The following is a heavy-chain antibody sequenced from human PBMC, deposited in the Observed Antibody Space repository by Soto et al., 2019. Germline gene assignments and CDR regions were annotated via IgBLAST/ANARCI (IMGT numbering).Heavy chain of an antibody. V-gene: IGHV1-69*08. CDR3: ARDLYYGSGSYYKTNWFDP. Sequence: QVQLVKSGAEVKKPGSSVKVSCKASGGTFSTYTISWVRQAPGQGLEWMGRIIPILGIANYAQKFQGRVTITADKSTSTAYMELSSLRSEDTAVYYCARDLYYGSGSYYKTNWFDPWGQGTLVTVSS. J-gene: IGHJ5*02. D-gene: IGHD3-10*01. CDR2: IIPILGIA. CDR1: GGTFSTYT.